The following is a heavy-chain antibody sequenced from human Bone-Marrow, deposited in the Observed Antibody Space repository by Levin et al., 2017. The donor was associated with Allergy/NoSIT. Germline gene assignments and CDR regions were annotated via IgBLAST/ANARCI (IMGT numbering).Heavy chain of an antibody. CDR3: ARGYSTTWYPWFDS. J-gene: IGHJ5*01. V-gene: IGHV1-8*01. CDR2: MNPSSGST. Sequence: VASVKVSCKASGYSFTSHDINWVRQAPGQGLEWMGWMNPSSGSTGYAQKFQDRVTMTRTTSISTAYMELSSLRSEDTAVYYCARGYSTTWYPWFDSWGQGTLVTVSP. CDR1: GYSFTSHD. D-gene: IGHD6-13*01.